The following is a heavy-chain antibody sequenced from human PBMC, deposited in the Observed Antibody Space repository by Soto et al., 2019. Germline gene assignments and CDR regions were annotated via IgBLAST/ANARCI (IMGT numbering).Heavy chain of an antibody. CDR2: IRSKANSYAT. Sequence: EVQLVESGGGLVQPGGSLKLSCAASGFTFSGSAMHWVRQASGKGLEWVGRIRSKANSYATAYAASVKGRFTISRDDSKNTAYLQMNSLKTEDTAVYDCRTVAGRLGAFDIWGQGTMVTVSS. V-gene: IGHV3-73*02. CDR3: RTVAGRLGAFDI. J-gene: IGHJ3*02. D-gene: IGHD6-19*01. CDR1: GFTFSGSA.